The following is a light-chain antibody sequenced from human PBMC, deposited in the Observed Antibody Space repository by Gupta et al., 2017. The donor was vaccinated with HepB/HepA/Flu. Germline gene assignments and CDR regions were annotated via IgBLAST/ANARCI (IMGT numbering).Light chain of an antibody. Sequence: DIVMTQSPDSLAVSLGERATFNCKSSQSVFYGSNNQRYLAWFQQKPGQPPQLVIFWASARESGVPDRFSGSGSGTDFTLTISSLQAEDVAVYYCQQYYSSPYTFGQGTKLEIK. CDR3: QQYYSSPYT. CDR2: WAS. CDR1: QSVFYGSNNQRY. V-gene: IGKV4-1*01. J-gene: IGKJ2*01.